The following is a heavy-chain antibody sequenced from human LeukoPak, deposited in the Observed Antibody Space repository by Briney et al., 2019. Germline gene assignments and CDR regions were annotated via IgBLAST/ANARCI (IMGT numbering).Heavy chain of an antibody. CDR1: GFTFSSYA. Sequence: GGSLRLSCAASGFTFSSYAMSWVRQAPGKGLEWVSGISGDGGSTYHADSVKGRFTISRDNSKNSLYLQMNSLRAEDTAIYHCANGEDWGQGTLVTVSS. CDR2: ISGDGGST. CDR3: ANGED. V-gene: IGHV3-23*01. J-gene: IGHJ4*02. D-gene: IGHD7-27*01.